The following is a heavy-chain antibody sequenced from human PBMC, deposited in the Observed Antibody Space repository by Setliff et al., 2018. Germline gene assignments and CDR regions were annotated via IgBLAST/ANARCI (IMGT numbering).Heavy chain of an antibody. CDR2: ISAYNGNT. V-gene: IGHV1-18*01. CDR1: GYSFSDYG. J-gene: IGHJ3*02. D-gene: IGHD5-18*01. CDR3: ARGGYSYGYDHGFDI. Sequence: ASVKVSCKASGYSFSDYGISWVRQAPGQGLEWMGWISAYNGNTKYAQKLQGRVTMATDISTSTAYMELRSLRSDDTAVYYCARGGYSYGYDHGFDIWGQGTMVTV.